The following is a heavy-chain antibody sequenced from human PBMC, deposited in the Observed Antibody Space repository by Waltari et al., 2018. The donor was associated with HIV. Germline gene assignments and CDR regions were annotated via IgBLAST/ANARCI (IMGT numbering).Heavy chain of an antibody. V-gene: IGHV1-2*02. D-gene: IGHD3-22*01. CDR3: ARVQYYSDSRGPTSFHFDL. CDR2: INLHSGET. J-gene: IGHJ4*02. CDR1: GYRFDVYY. Sequence: QVQLLQSGAELKKPGASVKVSCKAAGYRFDVYYLYWVRQAPGQGLEWMGWINLHSGETSFGQKFQGRVSMTRDTSSSTTYMELSGLQSDDSAMYYCARVQYYSDSRGPTSFHFDLWGQGTLVTVSS.